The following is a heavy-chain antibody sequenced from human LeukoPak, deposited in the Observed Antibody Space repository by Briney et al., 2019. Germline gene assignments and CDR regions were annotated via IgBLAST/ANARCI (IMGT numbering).Heavy chain of an antibody. V-gene: IGHV3-21*04. Sequence: GGSLRLSCAASGFTFNRYSMNWVRQAPGKGLEWISSISIISSYRYYADSVKGRFTISRDNAKNSLYLQMNSLRAEDTAVYYCAKDRGIISDYWGQGILVTVSS. D-gene: IGHD3-10*01. J-gene: IGHJ4*02. CDR1: GFTFNRYS. CDR2: ISIISSYR. CDR3: AKDRGIISDY.